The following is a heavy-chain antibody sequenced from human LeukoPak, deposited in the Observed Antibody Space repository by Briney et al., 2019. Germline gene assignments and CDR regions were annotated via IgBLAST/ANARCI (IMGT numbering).Heavy chain of an antibody. CDR2: IHYSGST. V-gene: IGHV4-59*01. CDR3: ARGGLGSSWYWFDP. J-gene: IGHJ5*02. CDR1: GGSISSYY. D-gene: IGHD6-13*01. Sequence: PSEPLPLTCTASGGSISSYYWSWIRQPPGKGLEWTGYIHYSGSTNYSPSLKSRVTISVDTSKNQFSLKLSSVTAADTAVYYCARGGLGSSWYWFDPWGQGTLVTVSS.